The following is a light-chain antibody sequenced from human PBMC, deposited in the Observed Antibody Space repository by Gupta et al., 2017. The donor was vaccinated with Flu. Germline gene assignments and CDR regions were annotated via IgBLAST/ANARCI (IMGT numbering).Light chain of an antibody. Sequence: QSVLPQPPSVSAAPGQRVTISCSGSSSNIGSKYVSWYQHLPGATPRLLIYENKKRPSGMPERFSGSKYGTSVTLAITGLQAGDEADYYCGTGDNSMNAAVFGGGTKLTVL. CDR3: GTGDNSMNAAV. CDR1: SSNIGSKY. CDR2: ENK. J-gene: IGLJ2*01. V-gene: IGLV1-51*01.